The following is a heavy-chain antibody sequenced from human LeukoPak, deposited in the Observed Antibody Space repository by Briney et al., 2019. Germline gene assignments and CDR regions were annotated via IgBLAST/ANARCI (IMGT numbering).Heavy chain of an antibody. V-gene: IGHV3-53*01. CDR3: ATAAAGNLGVEGY. Sequence: HPGGSLRLSCTVSGFTVSSNSMSWVRQAPGKGLEWVSFIYSDNTHYSDSVEGRFTISRDNSKNTLYLQMNSLRAEDTAVYYCATAAAGNLGVEGYWGQGTLVTVSS. D-gene: IGHD6-13*01. CDR1: GFTVSSNS. J-gene: IGHJ4*02. CDR2: IYSDNT.